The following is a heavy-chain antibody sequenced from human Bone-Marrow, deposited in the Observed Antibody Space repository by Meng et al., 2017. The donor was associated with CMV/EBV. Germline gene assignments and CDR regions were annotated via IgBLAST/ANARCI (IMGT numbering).Heavy chain of an antibody. V-gene: IGHV4-39*02. CDR3: ARDKYSYSSSAGLL. CDR2: IYYSGCT. Sequence: SEPLSLTCTVSGGSISSSSYYWGWIRQPPGKGLEWIGSIYYSGCTYYNPSLKSRVSISVDTSKNQFCLKLSSVIAADTAVYYCARDKYSYSSSAGLLWGQGTLVTVSS. J-gene: IGHJ4*02. CDR1: GGSISSSSYY. D-gene: IGHD6-6*01.